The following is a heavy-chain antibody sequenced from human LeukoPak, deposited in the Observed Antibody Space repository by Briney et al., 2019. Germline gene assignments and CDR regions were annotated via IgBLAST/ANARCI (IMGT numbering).Heavy chain of an antibody. J-gene: IGHJ6*02. V-gene: IGHV4-59*08. CDR2: IHYSGST. CDR3: ARSLYYDSSGPYGMDV. CDR1: GGSISSYY. D-gene: IGHD3-22*01. Sequence: PSETLSLTCTVSGGSISSYYWSWIRQPPGKGLEFIGHIHYSGSTNYNPSLKSRVTISVDTSKNQFSLKLSSVTAADTAVYYCARSLYYDSSGPYGMDVWGQGTTVTVSS.